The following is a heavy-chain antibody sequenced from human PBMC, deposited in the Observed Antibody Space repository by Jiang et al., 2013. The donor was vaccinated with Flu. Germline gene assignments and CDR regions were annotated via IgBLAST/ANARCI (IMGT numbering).Heavy chain of an antibody. CDR2: IKQDGSEK. CDR3: ATDQLSSDSYYYGMDV. V-gene: IGHV3-7*04. CDR1: GFTFSSYW. Sequence: QLLESGGGLVQPGGSLRLSCAASGFTFSSYWMSWVRQAPGKGLEWVANIKQDGSEKYYVDSVKGRFTISRDNAKNSLYLQMNSLRAEDTAVYHCATDQLSSDSYYYGMDVWGQGTTVTVSS. J-gene: IGHJ6*02. D-gene: IGHD2-2*01.